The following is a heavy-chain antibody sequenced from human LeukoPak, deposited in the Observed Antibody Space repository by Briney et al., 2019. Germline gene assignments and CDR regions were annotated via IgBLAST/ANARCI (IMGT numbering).Heavy chain of an antibody. D-gene: IGHD4-23*01. CDR2: INSDGSST. J-gene: IGHJ3*02. CDR1: GFTFSSYW. V-gene: IGHV3-74*01. Sequence: PGGSLRLSCAASGFTFSSYWTHWVRQAPGKGLVWVSRINSDGSSTRYADSVKGRFTISRDNAKNTLYLQMNSLRAEDTAVYYCAKFRYGGNEFPVSAFDIWGQGTMVTVSS. CDR3: AKFRYGGNEFPVSAFDI.